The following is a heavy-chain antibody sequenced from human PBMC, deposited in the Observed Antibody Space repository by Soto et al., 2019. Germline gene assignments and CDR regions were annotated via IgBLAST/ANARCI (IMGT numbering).Heavy chain of an antibody. J-gene: IGHJ4*02. CDR2: IIPIFGTA. V-gene: IGHV1-69*13. Sequence: ASVKVSCKASGGTFSSYAISWVRQAPGQGLEWKGGIIPIFGTANYAQKYQGRVTITADESTSTAYMELSSLRSEDTAVYYCARGAIGYCSGGSCYSRYYFDYWGQGTLVTVSS. D-gene: IGHD2-15*01. CDR3: ARGAIGYCSGGSCYSRYYFDY. CDR1: GGTFSSYA.